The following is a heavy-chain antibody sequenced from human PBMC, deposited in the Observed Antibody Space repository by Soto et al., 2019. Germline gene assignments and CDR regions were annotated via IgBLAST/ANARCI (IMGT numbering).Heavy chain of an antibody. J-gene: IGHJ4*02. Sequence: QVQLVESGGGVVQPGRSLRLSCAASGFTFRNYGMHWVRQAPGKGLEWMAVISDDGSHKYYADSVKGRFTISRDNSKNTLYLQMNSLRVEDTAVYYCATLSADPWGGQGTLVTVSS. CDR2: ISDDGSHK. V-gene: IGHV3-30*03. CDR1: GFTFRNYG. D-gene: IGHD1-26*01. CDR3: ATLSADPW.